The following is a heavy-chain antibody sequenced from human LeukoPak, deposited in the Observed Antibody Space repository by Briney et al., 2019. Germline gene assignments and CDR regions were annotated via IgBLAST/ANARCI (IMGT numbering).Heavy chain of an antibody. CDR2: IYTSGST. J-gene: IGHJ5*02. CDR1: GDSISSGYY. Sequence: SETLSLTCDVSGDSISSGYYYDWIREPPGKGLEWIGRIYTSGSTNYNPPLKSRVTMSVDTSKNQFSLKLSSVTAADTAVYYWARDTNWFDPWGQGTLVTVSS. V-gene: IGHV4-38-2*02. CDR3: ARDTNWFDP.